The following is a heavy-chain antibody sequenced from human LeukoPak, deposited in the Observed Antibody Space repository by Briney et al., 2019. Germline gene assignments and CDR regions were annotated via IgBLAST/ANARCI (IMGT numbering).Heavy chain of an antibody. CDR2: IYYSGST. CDR3: ARVGGYVGPIDY. Sequence: SESVSLTCTVSGGSISSYYWSWIRQPPGKGLEWIGYIYYSGSTNYNPSLKSRVTISVDTSKNQFSLKLSSVTAADTAVYYCARVGGYVGPIDYWGQGTLVTVS. J-gene: IGHJ4*02. CDR1: GGSISSYY. D-gene: IGHD5-12*01. V-gene: IGHV4-59*01.